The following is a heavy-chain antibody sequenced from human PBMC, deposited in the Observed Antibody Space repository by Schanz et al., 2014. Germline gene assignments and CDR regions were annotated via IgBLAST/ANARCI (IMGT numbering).Heavy chain of an antibody. CDR1: GDTFRSYT. V-gene: IGHV1-69*02. J-gene: IGHJ4*02. CDR3: ARGYGDSPTDF. Sequence: QVQLVQSGAEVKKPGSSVKVSCKASGDTFRSYTINWVRHAPGQGLEWMGRIIPITGITNYAQKFQGRVTFTADKSTSTAFLEVNSLRSEDTAVYYCARGYGDSPTDFWGQGTLVTVSS. D-gene: IGHD4-17*01. CDR2: IIPITGIT.